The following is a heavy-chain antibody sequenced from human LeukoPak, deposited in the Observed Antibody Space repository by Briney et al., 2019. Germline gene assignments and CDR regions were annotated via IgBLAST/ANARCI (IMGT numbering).Heavy chain of an antibody. CDR3: ARDMYSSSDWFDP. J-gene: IGHJ5*02. Sequence: SETLSLTCTVSGGSISSSSYYWGWIRQPPGKGLEWIGSIYYSGSTYYNPSLKSRVTISVDTSKNQFSLKLSSVTAADTAVYYCARDMYSSSDWFDPWGQGTLVTVSS. CDR1: GGSISSSSYY. CDR2: IYYSGST. D-gene: IGHD6-13*01. V-gene: IGHV4-39*07.